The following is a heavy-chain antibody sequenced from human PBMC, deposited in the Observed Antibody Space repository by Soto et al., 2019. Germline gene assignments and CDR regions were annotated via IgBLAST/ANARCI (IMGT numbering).Heavy chain of an antibody. CDR2: IHTGGST. J-gene: IGHJ4*02. CDR3: ARDFYDLSYKFDY. Sequence: EVQLVESGGGLVQPGGSLRLSCAASGFTVSNHYMAWVRQAPGKGLAWVSVIHTGGSTYYADSVKGRFSISRDNSKNTLYLQMSILRAEDTAVYYCARDFYDLSYKFDYWGQGTLVTVSS. V-gene: IGHV3-66*01. D-gene: IGHD3-3*01. CDR1: GFTVSNHY.